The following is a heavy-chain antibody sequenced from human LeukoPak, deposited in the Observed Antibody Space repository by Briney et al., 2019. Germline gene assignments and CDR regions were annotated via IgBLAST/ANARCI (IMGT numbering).Heavy chain of an antibody. J-gene: IGHJ4*02. Sequence: GGSLRLSCAASGFTFSSFSMNWVRQAPGKGLEWVSYISGSSSIKCYADSVKGRFTISRDNAKNSLYLRINSLRDDDTAVYYCARDAKYYYDSSGYYWNYWGQGTLATVSS. CDR1: GFTFSSFS. D-gene: IGHD3-22*01. V-gene: IGHV3-48*02. CDR2: ISGSSSIK. CDR3: ARDAKYYYDSSGYYWNY.